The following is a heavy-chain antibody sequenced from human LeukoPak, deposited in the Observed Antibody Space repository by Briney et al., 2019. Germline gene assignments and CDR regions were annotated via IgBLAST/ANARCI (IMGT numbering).Heavy chain of an antibody. Sequence: GGSLRLSCATSGFIFSSYAMSWVRQAPGRGLEWVSSISGSGGSIYYADSVKGRFTISRDNSKNTLYLQMNSLRAEDTAVYYCAKARGEQNGGSNYWGQGTQVIVSS. V-gene: IGHV3-23*01. CDR2: ISGSGGSI. D-gene: IGHD2-15*01. CDR1: GFIFSSYA. CDR3: AKARGEQNGGSNY. J-gene: IGHJ4*02.